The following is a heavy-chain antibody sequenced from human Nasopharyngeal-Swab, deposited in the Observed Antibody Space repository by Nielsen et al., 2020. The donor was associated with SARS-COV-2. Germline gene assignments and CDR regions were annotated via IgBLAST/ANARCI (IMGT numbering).Heavy chain of an antibody. CDR1: GCSISSYY. CDR3: ARGSGSRRNWFDP. Sequence: SETLSLTCTVSGCSISSYYWSWIRQPPGKGLEWIGYIYYSGSTNYNPSLKSRVTISVDTSKNQFSLKLSSVTAADTAVYYCARGSGSRRNWFDPWGQGTLVTVSS. CDR2: IYYSGST. J-gene: IGHJ5*02. D-gene: IGHD3-10*01. V-gene: IGHV4-59*01.